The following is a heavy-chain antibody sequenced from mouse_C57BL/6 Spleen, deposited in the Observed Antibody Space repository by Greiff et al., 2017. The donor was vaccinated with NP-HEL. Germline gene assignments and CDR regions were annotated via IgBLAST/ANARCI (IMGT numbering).Heavy chain of an antibody. Sequence: VQLQQPGAELVKPGASVKMSCKASGYTFTSYWITWVKQRPGQGLEWIGDIYPGSGSTNYNEKFKSKATLTVDTSSSTAYMQLSSLTSEDSAVYYCARSEIYYYGSSYGYWGQGTTLTVAS. CDR1: GYTFTSYW. D-gene: IGHD1-1*01. CDR3: ARSEIYYYGSSYGY. V-gene: IGHV1-55*01. CDR2: IYPGSGST. J-gene: IGHJ2*01.